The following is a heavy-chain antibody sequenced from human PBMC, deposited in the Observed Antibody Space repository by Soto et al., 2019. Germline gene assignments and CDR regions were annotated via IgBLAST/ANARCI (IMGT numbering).Heavy chain of an antibody. J-gene: IGHJ4*02. CDR2: TAYDGRRK. CDR1: GFTFSNHG. D-gene: IGHD6-6*01. V-gene: IGHV3-30*04. Sequence: QVQLVESGGGVVQPGTSLRLSCAASGFTFSNHGRHFVRQAPGKGLEWLAFTAYDGRRKFYADSVKGRFTISRDNSKNTVFLQMNSLTAEDTAVYYCAREGGVSTSSSLDYWGQGTLVTVSS. CDR3: AREGGVSTSSSLDY.